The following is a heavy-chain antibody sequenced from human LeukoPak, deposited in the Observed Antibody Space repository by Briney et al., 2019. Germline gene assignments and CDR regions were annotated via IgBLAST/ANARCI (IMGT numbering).Heavy chain of an antibody. CDR2: IYSGGST. D-gene: IGHD3-3*01. Sequence: PGGSLRLSCAASGFTVSSNYMSWVRQAPGKGLEWVSVIYSGGSTYYADSVKGRFTISRDNSKNTLYLQMNSLRAEDTAVYYCARGKQSLVYDFWSGYHSVKGDAFDIWGQGTMVTVSS. V-gene: IGHV3-53*05. J-gene: IGHJ3*02. CDR1: GFTVSSNY. CDR3: ARGKQSLVYDFWSGYHSVKGDAFDI.